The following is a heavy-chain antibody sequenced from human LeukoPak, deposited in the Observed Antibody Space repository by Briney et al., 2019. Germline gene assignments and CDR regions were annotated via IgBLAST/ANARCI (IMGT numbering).Heavy chain of an antibody. CDR1: GFTFSSYS. CDR2: ISSSSRYI. Sequence: GGSLRLFCAASGFTFSSYSMNWVCQAPGKGLEWVSSISSSSRYIYYADSVKGRFTISRDNAKNSLYLQMNSLRAEDTAVYYCAKEVGATNFDYWGQGTLVTVSS. J-gene: IGHJ4*02. D-gene: IGHD1-26*01. CDR3: AKEVGATNFDY. V-gene: IGHV3-21*01.